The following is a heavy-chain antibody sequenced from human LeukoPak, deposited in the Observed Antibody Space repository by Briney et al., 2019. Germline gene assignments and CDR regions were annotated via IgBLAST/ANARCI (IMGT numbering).Heavy chain of an antibody. D-gene: IGHD3-3*01. J-gene: IGHJ6*03. CDR2: IIPIFGTA. V-gene: IGHV1-69*05. CDR1: GGTFSSYA. CDR3: ARGGYSYDFCSGYSSYYYYYMDV. Sequence: SVKVSCKASGGTFSSYAISWVRQAPGQGLEWMGGIIPIFGTANYAQKFQGRVTITTDESTSTAYMELSSLRSEDTAVYYCARGGYSYDFCSGYSSYYYYYMDVWGKGTTVTVSS.